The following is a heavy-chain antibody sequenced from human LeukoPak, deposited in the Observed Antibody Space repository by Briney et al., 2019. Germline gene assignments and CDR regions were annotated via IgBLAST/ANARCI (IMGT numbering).Heavy chain of an antibody. CDR1: GGSISTNTLY. CDR2: INHRGTT. CDR3: ASVTYNGHQHFDI. Sequence: SETLSLTCTVSGGSISTNTLYWGWVRQSPGKGLEWIGEINHRGTTYYLPSLKSRVTMSVDTSKNQFSLKLSSVTAADTALYFCASVTYNGHQHFDIWGQGTLVTVSS. D-gene: IGHD3-10*01. V-gene: IGHV4-39*07. J-gene: IGHJ4*02.